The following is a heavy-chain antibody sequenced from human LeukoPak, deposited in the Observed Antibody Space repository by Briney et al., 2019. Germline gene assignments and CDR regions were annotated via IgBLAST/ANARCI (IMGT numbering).Heavy chain of an antibody. CDR2: ISYDGSNK. Sequence: RRSLRLSCAASGFTFSSYGMRWGRQAPRKGLEWVADISYDGSNKYYADSAKGRFSISRDRSKNTRFLQMDSLRAEDTAVYYCTKDKLGRSAMATVGAQGDALDIWGQGTMVTVSS. D-gene: IGHD4-23*01. V-gene: IGHV3-30*18. CDR1: GFTFSSYG. J-gene: IGHJ3*02. CDR3: TKDKLGRSAMATVGAQGDALDI.